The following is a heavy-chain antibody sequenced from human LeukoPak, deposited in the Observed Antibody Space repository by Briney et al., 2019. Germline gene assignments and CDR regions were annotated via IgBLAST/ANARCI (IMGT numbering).Heavy chain of an antibody. V-gene: IGHV3-30-3*01. CDR1: GFTFSSYA. CDR2: ISYDGSNK. J-gene: IGHJ4*02. D-gene: IGHD5-12*01. Sequence: GRSLRLSCAASGFTFSSYAMHWVRQAPGKGLEWVAVISYDGSNKYYADSVKGRFTISRDNSKNTLYLQMNSLRAEDTAVYYCAKDLHTSNGYSGYDLEFDYWGQGTLVTVSS. CDR3: AKDLHTSNGYSGYDLEFDY.